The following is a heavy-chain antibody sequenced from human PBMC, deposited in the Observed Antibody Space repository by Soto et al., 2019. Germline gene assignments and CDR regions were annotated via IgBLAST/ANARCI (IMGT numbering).Heavy chain of an antibody. D-gene: IGHD1-26*01. CDR1: GYTFTSYA. CDR2: INAGNGNT. V-gene: IGHV1-3*01. Sequence: ASVKVSCKASGYTFTSYAMHCGRQSPGQRLEWMGWINAGNGNTKYSQKFQGRVTITRDTSASTAYMELSSLRSEDTAVYYCARRGSLYWYFDIWGRGTLVTVSS. CDR3: ARRGSLYWYFDI. J-gene: IGHJ2*01.